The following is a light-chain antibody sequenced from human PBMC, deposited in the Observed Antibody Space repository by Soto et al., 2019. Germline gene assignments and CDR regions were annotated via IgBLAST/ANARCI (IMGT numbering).Light chain of an antibody. J-gene: IGKJ2*01. CDR3: QQYNNWPYT. CDR1: QRVSSN. Sequence: EVVMTQSPATMYVSPGERATLSCRASQRVSSNLAWYQQKPGQAPRLLIYGASTRATGLPARFSGSGSGTEFTLTISSLQSEDLAVYYCQQYNNWPYTFGQGTKLDIK. V-gene: IGKV3-15*01. CDR2: GAS.